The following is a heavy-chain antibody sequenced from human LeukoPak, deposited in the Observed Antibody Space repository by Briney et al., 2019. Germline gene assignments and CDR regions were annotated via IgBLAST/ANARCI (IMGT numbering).Heavy chain of an antibody. V-gene: IGHV3-21*01. CDR1: GFTFTSYS. J-gene: IGHJ4*02. Sequence: GGSLRLSCAASGFTFTSYSMSWVRQAPGKGLEWVSGTSDRGDYTYYADSVKGRFTISRDNAKNSLYLQTNSLRAEDTAVYYCATFNCGGDCYSRDYWGQGTLVTVSS. CDR3: ATFNCGGDCYSRDY. CDR2: TSDRGDYT. D-gene: IGHD2-21*02.